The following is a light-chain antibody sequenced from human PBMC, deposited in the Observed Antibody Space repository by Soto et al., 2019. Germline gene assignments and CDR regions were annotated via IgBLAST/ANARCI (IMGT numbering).Light chain of an antibody. J-gene: IGKJ4*01. V-gene: IGKV3-15*01. Sequence: EIVLTHSQATLALSPCERATLSCSAGQSVSASLAWYQQKPGQAPRLLIYGVSTRAPGLPGRFSGSGSGTEFTLTISSLQSEDLAVYYCQQYNNWPLTFGGGTKVDIK. CDR1: QSVSAS. CDR3: QQYNNWPLT. CDR2: GVS.